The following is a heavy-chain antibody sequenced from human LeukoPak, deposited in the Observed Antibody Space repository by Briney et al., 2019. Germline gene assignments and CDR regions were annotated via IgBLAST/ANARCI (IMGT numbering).Heavy chain of an antibody. CDR2: IIPILGIA. CDR1: GGTFSSYA. Sequence: SVKVSCKASGGTFSSYAICWVRQAPGQGLEWMGRIIPILGIANYAQKFQGRVTITADKSTSTAYMELSSLRSEDTAVYYCAKHIVGASYYFDYWGQGTLVTVSS. CDR3: AKHIVGASYYFDY. V-gene: IGHV1-69*04. D-gene: IGHD1-26*01. J-gene: IGHJ4*02.